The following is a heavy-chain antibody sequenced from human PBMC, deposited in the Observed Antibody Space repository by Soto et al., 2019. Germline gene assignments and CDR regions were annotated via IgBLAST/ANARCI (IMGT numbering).Heavy chain of an antibody. CDR1: GFSFSTYN. J-gene: IGHJ5*02. Sequence: HGGSLGLSRASSGFSFSTYNMNWFRQAPGKGLEWVSSIDASSTHIYYADSVKGRFTISRDNGKSSLYLQMDSLRAEDTALYYCVRQQYDFLVDPWGQGTLVTVSS. CDR3: VRQQYDFLVDP. V-gene: IGHV3-21*01. D-gene: IGHD3-16*01. CDR2: IDASSTHI.